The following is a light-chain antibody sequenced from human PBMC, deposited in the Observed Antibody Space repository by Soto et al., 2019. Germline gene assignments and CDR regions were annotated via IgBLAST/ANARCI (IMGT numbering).Light chain of an antibody. Sequence: VHMSLSPPFLSASVGDRVTLTCRASQSISKHLNWYQQKPGKAPKFLIYGASTLQSGVPSRFTGSGSGTDFTLTVNSLQAEEFAIYYCQQSYSSPTTFGQGTRLEIK. CDR1: QSISKH. CDR3: QQSYSSPTT. CDR2: GAS. J-gene: IGKJ5*01. V-gene: IGKV1-39*01.